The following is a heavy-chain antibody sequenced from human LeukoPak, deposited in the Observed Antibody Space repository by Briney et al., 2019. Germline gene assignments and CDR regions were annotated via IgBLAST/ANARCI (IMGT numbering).Heavy chain of an antibody. CDR2: ISGRGGST. D-gene: IGHD3-10*01. J-gene: IGHJ3*02. CDR1: VYTFSSYA. Sequence: QPGGSLRLSRTASVYTFSSYAMSWVRHAPGKGLEWVSAISGRGGSTYYVDSVKGRFTISRDNSKNPLYLQMNSLRAEDTAVYYWAKDRAAGVLPDAFDIWGQGTMVTVSS. V-gene: IGHV3-23*01. CDR3: AKDRAAGVLPDAFDI.